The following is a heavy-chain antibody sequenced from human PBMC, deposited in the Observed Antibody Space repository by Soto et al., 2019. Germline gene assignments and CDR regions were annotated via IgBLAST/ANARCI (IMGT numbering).Heavy chain of an antibody. CDR3: YRASWNYYYYGMDI. D-gene: IGHD1-26*01. CDR2: IRGKAISYET. V-gene: IGHV3-73*01. CDR1: GFTFSDSA. J-gene: IGHJ6*02. Sequence: PGGSLRLSCAASGFTFSDSAMHWVRQASGKGLEWVGRIRGKAISYETAYAASVQGRFTISRDDSKKMVYLQMNSLKTEDTAVYFLYRASWNYYYYGMDIWGQGTTVTSP.